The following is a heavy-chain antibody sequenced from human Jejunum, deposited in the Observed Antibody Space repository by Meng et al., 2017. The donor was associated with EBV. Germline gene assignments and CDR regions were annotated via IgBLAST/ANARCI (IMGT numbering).Heavy chain of an antibody. CDR2: INPGNGET. V-gene: IGHV1-3*01. J-gene: IGHJ4*02. Sequence: VQSVQSGAEVKKSGDVVKLSFKASGVTLTNYPIHWVRQDPGQRPEWMGCINPGNGETEFAQKFQGRVTITRDTSATTAYMELTSLRSEDTAVYYCASRPGFNIGPFDYWGQGTLVTVSS. D-gene: IGHD3/OR15-3a*01. CDR3: ASRPGFNIGPFDY. CDR1: GVTLTNYP.